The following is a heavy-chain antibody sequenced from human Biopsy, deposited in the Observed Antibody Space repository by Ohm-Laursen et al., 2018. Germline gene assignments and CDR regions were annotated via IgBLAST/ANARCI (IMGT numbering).Heavy chain of an antibody. V-gene: IGHV3-23*01. Sequence: GSLRLSCAASGFTFTTTWMTWVRQAPGEGLEWVSSITGSGGSTYYPDSVKGRFTISRDNSKNSLYLQMSSLRAEDTAVYYCAKGYGPDNWFDPWGQGTLVTVSS. CDR3: AKGYGPDNWFDP. D-gene: IGHD3-16*01. CDR1: GFTFTTTW. CDR2: ITGSGGST. J-gene: IGHJ5*02.